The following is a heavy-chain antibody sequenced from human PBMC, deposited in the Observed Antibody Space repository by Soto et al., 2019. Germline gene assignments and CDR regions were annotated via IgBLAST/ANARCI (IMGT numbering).Heavy chain of an antibody. D-gene: IGHD3-10*01. J-gene: IGHJ4*02. CDR1: GFTFSSYW. CDR2: IKEDGSER. CDR3: ARATGADKEDY. V-gene: IGHV3-7*04. Sequence: EVQLVESGGGLVQPGGSLSLSCAASGFTFSSYWMSWVRQAPGKGLEWVANIKEDGSERYYVDSVKGRFTISRDNAKNSLYLQMNSLRAEDTAVYYCARATGADKEDYWGQGTLGTVSS.